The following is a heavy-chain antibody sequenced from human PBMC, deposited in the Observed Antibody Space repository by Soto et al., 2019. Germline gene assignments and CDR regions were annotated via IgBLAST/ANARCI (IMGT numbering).Heavy chain of an antibody. CDR2: IHYSAST. V-gene: IGHV4-59*08. CDR3: ARHNYGSGSTYFDY. CDR1: GGSISSYY. Sequence: SETLSLTCTVSGGSISSYYWSWIRQPPGKGLEWIGYIHYSASTNYNPSLKSRVTISVDTSKNQFSLKLNSMTAADTAVYYCARHNYGSGSTYFDYWGQGTLVTVSS. D-gene: IGHD3-10*01. J-gene: IGHJ4*02.